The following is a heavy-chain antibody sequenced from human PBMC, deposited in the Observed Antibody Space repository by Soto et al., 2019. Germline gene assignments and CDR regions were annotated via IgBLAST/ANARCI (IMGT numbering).Heavy chain of an antibody. Sequence: PGESLKISCKGSGYSFTSYWIGWVRQMPGKGLERMGIIYPGDSDTRYSPSFQGQVTISADKSISTAYLQWSSLKASDTAMYYCARRGLYCSGGSCYGAFDIWGQGTMVTVS. V-gene: IGHV5-51*01. CDR3: ARRGLYCSGGSCYGAFDI. D-gene: IGHD2-15*01. CDR1: GYSFTSYW. CDR2: IYPGDSDT. J-gene: IGHJ3*02.